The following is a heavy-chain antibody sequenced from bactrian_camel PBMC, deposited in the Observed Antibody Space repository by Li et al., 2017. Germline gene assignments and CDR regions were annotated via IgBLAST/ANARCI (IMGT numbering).Heavy chain of an antibody. CDR2: IEDAGVT. D-gene: IGHD2*01. Sequence: HVQLGESGGGSVQAGGSLRLSCAASGYIASTDCLGWFRQAPGKEREGVAVIEDAGVTRYSDAVKGRFTISKDNAKKILYLEMHNVKVGDTGVYYCAADRPPLWSSGSLFERGFDYWGQGTQVTVS. V-gene: IGHV3S53*01. CDR3: AADRPPLWSSGSLFERGFDY. J-gene: IGHJ4*01. CDR1: GYIASTDC.